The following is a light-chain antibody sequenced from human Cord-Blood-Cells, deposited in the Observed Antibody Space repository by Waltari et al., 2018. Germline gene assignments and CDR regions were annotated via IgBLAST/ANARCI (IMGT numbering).Light chain of an antibody. V-gene: IGKV1-9*01. J-gene: IGKJ4*01. CDR3: QQRNSYSLT. CDR1: QGISSY. CDR2: AAS. Sequence: DIQLTQSPSFLSASVGDRVTITCRASQGISSYLAWYQQKPGKAPKLLIYAASTLQSGVPSRFSGSGSGTDFTLTISSLQPEDFATYYCQQRNSYSLTFGGGTKVEIK.